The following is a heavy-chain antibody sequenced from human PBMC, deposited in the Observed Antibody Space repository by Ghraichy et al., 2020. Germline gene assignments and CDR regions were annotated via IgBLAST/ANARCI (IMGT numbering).Heavy chain of an antibody. V-gene: IGHV3-23*01. CDR1: GFIFSTYA. CDR2: ISDSGGST. J-gene: IGHJ4*02. D-gene: IGHD1-26*01. CDR3: AKDRSWDLPMGFDY. Sequence: GGSLRLSCAASGFIFSTYAMSWVRQAPGKGLEWVSSISDSGGSTFYADSVKGRFTISRGNSKNTVHLQMNSLRADDTAVYYCAKDRSWDLPMGFDYWGQGTLVTVSS.